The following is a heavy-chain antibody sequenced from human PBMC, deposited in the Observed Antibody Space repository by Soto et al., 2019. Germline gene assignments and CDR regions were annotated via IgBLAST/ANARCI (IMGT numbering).Heavy chain of an antibody. CDR3: ARDMGYYYDSSGQLFGY. CDR2: IIPIFGTA. D-gene: IGHD3-22*01. J-gene: IGHJ4*02. Sequence: QVQLVQSGAEVKKPGSSVKVSCKASGGTFSSYAISWVRQAPGQGLEWMGGIIPIFGTANYAQKFQGRGTITADEATRTAYMELRSLRSEDTAVYYCARDMGYYYDSSGQLFGYWGQGTLVTVSS. V-gene: IGHV1-69*12. CDR1: GGTFSSYA.